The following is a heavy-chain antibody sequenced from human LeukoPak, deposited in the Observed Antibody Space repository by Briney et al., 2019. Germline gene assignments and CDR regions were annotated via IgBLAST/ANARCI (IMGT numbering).Heavy chain of an antibody. CDR3: ARERQRYYDSSGYQNWFDP. D-gene: IGHD3-22*01. CDR2: IYYSGST. CDR1: GGSISSYY. Sequence: SETLSLTCTVSGGSISSYYWSWIRQPPGKGLEWIGYIYYSGSTNYNPSLKSRVTISVGTSKNQFSLKLSSVTAADTAVYYCARERQRYYDSSGYQNWFDPWGQGTLVTVSS. J-gene: IGHJ5*02. V-gene: IGHV4-59*01.